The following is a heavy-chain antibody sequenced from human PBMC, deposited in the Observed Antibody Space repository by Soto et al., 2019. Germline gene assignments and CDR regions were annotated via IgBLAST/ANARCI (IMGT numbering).Heavy chain of an antibody. J-gene: IGHJ4*02. V-gene: IGHV4-59*01. CDR1: GTSISSYY. CDR3: ARYNSYAIDY. CDR2: IHYSGTT. D-gene: IGHD2-8*01. Sequence: SETLSLTCTVSGTSISSYYWSWIRQPPGKGLEWIANIHYSGTTNYNPSLASRVTLSVDTSKNQFSLKMTSVTAADRAMYFCARYNSYAIDYWGRGTRVT.